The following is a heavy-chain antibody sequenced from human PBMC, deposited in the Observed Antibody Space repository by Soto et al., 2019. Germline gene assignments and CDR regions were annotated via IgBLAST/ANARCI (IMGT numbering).Heavy chain of an antibody. Sequence: SETLSLTCTVSGGSISSYYWSWIRQPPGKGLEWIGYIYYSGSTNYNPSLKSRVTISVDTSKNQFSLKLSSVTAADTAVYYCARILIGGSCDYWGQGTLVTVSS. CDR1: GGSISSYY. D-gene: IGHD2-15*01. J-gene: IGHJ4*02. V-gene: IGHV4-59*08. CDR2: IYYSGST. CDR3: ARILIGGSCDY.